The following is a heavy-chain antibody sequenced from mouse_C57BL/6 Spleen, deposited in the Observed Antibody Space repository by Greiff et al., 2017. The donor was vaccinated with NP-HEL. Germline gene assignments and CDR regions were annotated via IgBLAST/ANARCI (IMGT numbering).Heavy chain of an antibody. Sequence: QVQLKQPGAELVRPGSSVKLSCKASGYTFTSYWMDWVKQRPGQGLEWIGNIYPSDSETHYNQKFKDKATLTVDKSSSTAYMQLSSLTSEDSAVYYCAREAYYSNGYYAMVYWGQGTSVTVSS. CDR3: AREAYYSNGYYAMVY. D-gene: IGHD2-5*01. J-gene: IGHJ4*01. CDR1: GYTFTSYW. V-gene: IGHV1-61*01. CDR2: IYPSDSET.